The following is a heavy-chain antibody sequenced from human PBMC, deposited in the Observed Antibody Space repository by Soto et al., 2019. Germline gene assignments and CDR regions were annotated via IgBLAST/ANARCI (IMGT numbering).Heavy chain of an antibody. CDR1: GFTFSSYG. V-gene: IGHV3-30*18. CDR2: ISYDGSNK. Sequence: GGSLRLSCAASGFTFSSYGMHWVRQAPGKGLEWVAVISYDGSNKYYADSVKGRFTISRDNSKNTLYLQMNSLRAEDTAVYYCAKEWLLPRGDAFDIWGRGTMVTVSS. J-gene: IGHJ3*02. D-gene: IGHD3-22*01. CDR3: AKEWLLPRGDAFDI.